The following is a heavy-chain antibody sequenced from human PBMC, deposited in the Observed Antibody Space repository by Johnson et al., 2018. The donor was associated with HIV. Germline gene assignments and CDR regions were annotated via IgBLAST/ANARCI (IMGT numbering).Heavy chain of an antibody. D-gene: IGHD3-22*01. J-gene: IGHJ3*02. CDR3: ARVIGYDSSGKAFDI. Sequence: VQLVESGGRVVRPGGSLRLSCADSGFTFDDYGMSWVRQAPGKGLEWVSGINWNGGSTGYADSVKGRFTISRDNAKNSLHLQMNSLSAEDTALYYCARVIGYDSSGKAFDIWGRGTMVTVSS. CDR1: GFTFDDYG. V-gene: IGHV3-20*04. CDR2: INWNGGST.